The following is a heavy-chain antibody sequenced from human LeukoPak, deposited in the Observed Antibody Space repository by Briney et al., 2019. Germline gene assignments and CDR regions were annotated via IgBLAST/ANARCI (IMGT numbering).Heavy chain of an antibody. Sequence: GGSLRLSCAAPGFTFSTYSMNWVRQAPGKGLEWISYISTSAGTIYYADSVKGRFTISRDNAKNSLYLQMNSLRAEDTAVYYCARDAIDSSGFDFDYWGQGTLVTVSS. CDR3: ARDAIDSSGFDFDY. D-gene: IGHD3-22*01. V-gene: IGHV3-48*04. J-gene: IGHJ4*02. CDR2: ISTSAGTI. CDR1: GFTFSTYS.